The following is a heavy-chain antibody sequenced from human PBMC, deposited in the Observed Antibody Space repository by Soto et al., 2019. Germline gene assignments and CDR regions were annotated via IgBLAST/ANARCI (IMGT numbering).Heavy chain of an antibody. Sequence: ASVKVSCKASGYTFTSYDINWVRQATGQGLEWMGWMNPNSGNSGYAQKFQGRVTMTRNNSISTAYMELSSLRSEDTAVYYCARPLHGDYAQGFDYWGQGTLVTVSS. CDR3: ARPLHGDYAQGFDY. CDR1: GYTFTSYD. V-gene: IGHV1-8*01. CDR2: MNPNSGNS. D-gene: IGHD4-17*01. J-gene: IGHJ4*02.